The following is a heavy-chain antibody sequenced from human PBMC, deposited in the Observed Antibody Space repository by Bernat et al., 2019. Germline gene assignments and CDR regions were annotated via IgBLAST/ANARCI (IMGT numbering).Heavy chain of an antibody. Sequence: EVQLVQSGAEVKKPGESLKISCKGSGYSFTNYWIGWVRQMPGKGLEWMGIIHSGDSDTRYSPSFQGQVTISAAKSINTAYLQWRSLKASDTAMYYCARLRRSRDYRDAFDIWGQGTMVTVSS. CDR1: GYSFTNYW. CDR2: IHSGDSDT. V-gene: IGHV5-51*01. CDR3: ARLRRSRDYRDAFDI. D-gene: IGHD3-3*01. J-gene: IGHJ3*02.